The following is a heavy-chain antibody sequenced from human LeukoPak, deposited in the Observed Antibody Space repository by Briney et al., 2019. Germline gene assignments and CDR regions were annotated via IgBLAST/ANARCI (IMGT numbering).Heavy chain of an antibody. V-gene: IGHV1-3*01. Sequence: ASVKVSCKASGYTFTSYAMHWVRQAPGQRLEWMGWINAGNGNTKYSQKFQGRVTITRDTSASTAYMELSSLRSEDTAMYYCARGRMVRGVIITYNWFDPWGQGTLVTVSS. D-gene: IGHD3-10*01. CDR2: INAGNGNT. CDR1: GYTFTSYA. J-gene: IGHJ5*02. CDR3: ARGRMVRGVIITYNWFDP.